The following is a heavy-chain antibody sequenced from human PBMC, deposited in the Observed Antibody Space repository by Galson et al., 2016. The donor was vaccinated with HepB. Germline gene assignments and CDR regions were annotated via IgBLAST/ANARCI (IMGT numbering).Heavy chain of an antibody. CDR1: GFSLSTSGVG. CDR3: AHYNSNWSFDY. D-gene: IGHD6-6*01. Sequence: PALVKPTQTLTLTCTFSGFSLSTSGVGVGWIRQPPGKALEWLALIYWDDDKRYSPSLKRRLTITKDISKNHVILTMTNLDPVDTATYFCAHYNSNWSFDYWGQGSLVTASS. CDR2: IYWDDDK. J-gene: IGHJ4*02. V-gene: IGHV2-5*02.